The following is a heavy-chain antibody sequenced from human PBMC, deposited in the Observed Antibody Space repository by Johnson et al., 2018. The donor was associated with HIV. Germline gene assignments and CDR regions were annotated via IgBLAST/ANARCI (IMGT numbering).Heavy chain of an antibody. CDR2: ISGSGGST. V-gene: IGHV3-23*04. J-gene: IGHJ3*01. D-gene: IGHD3-10*01. CDR3: AKDGGLWSYSLDV. Sequence: VQLVESGGGLVQPGGSLRLSCAASGFTFSSYAMSWVRQAPGKGLEWVSAISGSGGSTYYAASVKGRFTISRDNSKNTLYLQMNSLRPEDTGLYYCAKDGGLWSYSLDVWGQGTMVSVSS. CDR1: GFTFSSYA.